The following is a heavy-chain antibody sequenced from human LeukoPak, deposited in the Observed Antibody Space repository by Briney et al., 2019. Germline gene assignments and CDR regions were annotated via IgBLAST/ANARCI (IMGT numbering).Heavy chain of an antibody. D-gene: IGHD3-10*01. CDR3: ARDLGNYYGSGSYYPFFDT. Sequence: APVKVSCKASGYTFTDNLIHWVRQAPGQGLEWMGWINPNSGDTNYAEKFQDRVTMTRDASITTVYLDLSRLRSDDTTIYYCARDLGNYYGSGSYYPFFDTWGQGTLVTVSS. CDR1: GYTFTDNL. CDR2: INPNSGDT. V-gene: IGHV1-2*02. J-gene: IGHJ4*02.